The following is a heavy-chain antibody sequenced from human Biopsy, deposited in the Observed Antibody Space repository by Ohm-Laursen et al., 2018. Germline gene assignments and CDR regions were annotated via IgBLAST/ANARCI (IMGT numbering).Heavy chain of an antibody. D-gene: IGHD3-22*01. V-gene: IGHV4-39*01. J-gene: IGHJ5*02. CDR1: GGSISNNNYY. Sequence: SETLSLTCPVSGGSISNNNYYWGWIRQPPGKGLEWIGSIFYRGSTHYKPSLKSRKNISVDTSKNQFSLKLNSVTAADTAVYYCARDYDTSGYYYVSWGQGTLVTVSS. CDR3: ARDYDTSGYYYVS. CDR2: IFYRGST.